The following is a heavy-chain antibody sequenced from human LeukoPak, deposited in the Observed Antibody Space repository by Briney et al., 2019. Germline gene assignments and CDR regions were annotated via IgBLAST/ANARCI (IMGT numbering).Heavy chain of an antibody. CDR3: ARGGRENYYDSSGSPENAFDI. J-gene: IGHJ3*02. V-gene: IGHV1-46*01. D-gene: IGHD3-22*01. CDR1: GYTFTSYY. Sequence: ASVKVSCKASGYTFTSYYMHWVRQAPGQGLEWMGIINPSGGSTSYAQKFQGRVTMTRSTSTRTVYMGLSSLRSEDTAVYYCARGGRENYYDSSGSPENAFDIWGQGTMVTVSS. CDR2: INPSGGST.